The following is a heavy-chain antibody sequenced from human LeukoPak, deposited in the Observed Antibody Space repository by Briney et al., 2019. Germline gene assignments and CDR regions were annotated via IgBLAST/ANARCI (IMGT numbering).Heavy chain of an antibody. CDR3: AREETGIAAAGRDAFDI. Sequence: GGSLRLSCAASGFSLSSYSMNWVRQAPGEGVEWVSYISSSSSTIYYADSVKGRFTISRDNAKNSLYLQMNSLRAEDTAVYYCAREETGIAAAGRDAFDIWGQGTMVTVSS. D-gene: IGHD6-13*01. CDR2: ISSSSSTI. CDR1: GFSLSSYS. J-gene: IGHJ3*02. V-gene: IGHV3-48*01.